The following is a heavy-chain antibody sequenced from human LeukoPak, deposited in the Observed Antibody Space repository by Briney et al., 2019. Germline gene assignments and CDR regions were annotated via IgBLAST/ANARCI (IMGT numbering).Heavy chain of an antibody. CDR1: GFTFSSYA. Sequence: WGSLRLSCAASGFTFSSYAMHWVRQAPGKGLEWVAVISYDGSNKYYADSVKGRFTISRDNSKNTLYLQMNSLRAEDTAVYYCARARGTWEPIDYWGQGTLVTVSS. J-gene: IGHJ4*02. CDR2: ISYDGSNK. V-gene: IGHV3-30-3*01. D-gene: IGHD1-26*01. CDR3: ARARGTWEPIDY.